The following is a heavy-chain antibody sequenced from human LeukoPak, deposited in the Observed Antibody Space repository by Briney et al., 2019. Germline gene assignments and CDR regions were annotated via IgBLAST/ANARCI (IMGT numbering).Heavy chain of an antibody. Sequence: GGSLRLSCAASGLTFSSYAMSWVRQAPGKGLEWVPAISGSGGSTYYADSVKGRFTISRDNSKNTLYLQMNSLRAEDTAVYYCAKVHYYYDSSGYYWDYWGQGTLVTVSS. V-gene: IGHV3-23*01. CDR3: AKVHYYYDSSGYYWDY. CDR1: GLTFSSYA. D-gene: IGHD3-22*01. J-gene: IGHJ4*02. CDR2: ISGSGGST.